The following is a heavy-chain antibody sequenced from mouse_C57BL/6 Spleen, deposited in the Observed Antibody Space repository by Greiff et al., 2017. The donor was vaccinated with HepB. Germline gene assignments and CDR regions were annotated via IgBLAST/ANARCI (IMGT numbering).Heavy chain of an antibody. CDR2: ISYDGSN. V-gene: IGHV3-6*01. J-gene: IGHJ2*01. CDR1: GYSITSGYY. CDR3: ARGDWEEYFDY. Sequence: EVQLQESGPGLVKPSQSLSLTCSVTGYSITSGYYWNWIRQFPGNQLEWMGYISYDGSNNYNPSLKNRISITRDTSKNQFFLKLNSVTTEDTATYHCARGDWEEYFDYWGQGTTLTVSS. D-gene: IGHD4-1*01.